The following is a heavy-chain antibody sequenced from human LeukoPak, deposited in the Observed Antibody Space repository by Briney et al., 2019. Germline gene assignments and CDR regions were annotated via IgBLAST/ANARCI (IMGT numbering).Heavy chain of an antibody. V-gene: IGHV3-74*01. CDR1: GFTFSSYW. J-gene: IGHJ4*02. Sequence: GGSLRLSCAASGFTFSSYWMHWVRQAPGKGLVWVSRINSDGSSTSYADSVKGRFTISRDNAKNTLYLQMNSLRVEDTAVHYCASLTGSSLFDYWGQGTLVTVSS. CDR3: ASLTGSSLFDY. D-gene: IGHD1-20*01. CDR2: INSDGSST.